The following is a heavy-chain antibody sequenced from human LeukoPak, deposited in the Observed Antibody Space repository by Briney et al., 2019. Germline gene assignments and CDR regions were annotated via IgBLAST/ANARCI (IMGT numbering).Heavy chain of an antibody. CDR1: GFTFDGYG. CDR2: INWNGGST. Sequence: GGSLRLSCAASGFTFDGYGMSWVRQAPGKGLEWVSGINWNGGSTGYADSVKGRFTISRDNAKNSLYLQMNSLRAEDTALYHCARDRSSGNPVVAGISDYWGQGTLVTVSS. D-gene: IGHD6-19*01. J-gene: IGHJ4*02. V-gene: IGHV3-20*01. CDR3: ARDRSSGNPVVAGISDY.